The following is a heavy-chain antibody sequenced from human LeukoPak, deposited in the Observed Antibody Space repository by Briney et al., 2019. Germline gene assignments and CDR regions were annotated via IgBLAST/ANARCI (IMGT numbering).Heavy chain of an antibody. V-gene: IGHV4-39*01. J-gene: IGHJ4*02. CDR3: ARGSGSYYFDY. D-gene: IGHD3-10*01. CDR2: IYYSGST. CDR1: GGSISSSSYY. Sequence: KTSETLSLTCTVSGGSISSSSYYWGWIRQPPGKGLEWIGSIYYSGSTYYNPSLKSRVTISVDTSKNQFSLKLSSVTAADTAVYYCARGSGSYYFDYWGQGTLVTVSS.